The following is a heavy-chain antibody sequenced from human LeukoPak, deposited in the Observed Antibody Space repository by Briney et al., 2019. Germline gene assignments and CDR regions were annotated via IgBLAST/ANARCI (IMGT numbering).Heavy chain of an antibody. CDR1: GFTFSNFA. J-gene: IGHJ4*02. Sequence: PGGSLRLSCAASGFTFSNFAMCWVRQAPGKGLEWVSALSGTGGSTYYADSVRGRFTISRDNARNTLYLQMDSLRVEDTAAYDCAKASYQYGSEGYYSLGSWGQGTLVTVAS. D-gene: IGHD3-10*01. V-gene: IGHV3-23*01. CDR2: LSGTGGST. CDR3: AKASYQYGSEGYYSLGS.